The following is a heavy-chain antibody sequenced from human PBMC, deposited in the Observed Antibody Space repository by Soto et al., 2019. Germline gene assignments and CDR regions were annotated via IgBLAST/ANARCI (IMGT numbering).Heavy chain of an antibody. CDR1: GFTFSSYG. V-gene: IGHV3-33*01. D-gene: IGHD2-15*01. CDR3: ARDGYCSGGSCYSVPVFDY. CDR2: IWYDGSNK. J-gene: IGHJ4*02. Sequence: HPWGSLRLSCAASGFTFSSYGMHWVRQAPGKGLEWVAVIWYDGSNKYYADSVKGRFTISRDNSKNTLYLQMNSLRAEDTAVYYCARDGYCSGGSCYSVPVFDYWGQGTLVTVST.